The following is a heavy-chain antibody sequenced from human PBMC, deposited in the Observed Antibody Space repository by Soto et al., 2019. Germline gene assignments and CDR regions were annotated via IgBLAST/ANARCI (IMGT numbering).Heavy chain of an antibody. CDR3: AKSNRGAYDTPDF. V-gene: IGHV3-30*18. Sequence: SCAXSGFSLNDYGMHWVRQPPGKGLEWVADISYDGRNKYYTDSVRGRFTISRDISKGTLYLQMNSLRPEDTAVYYCAKSNRGAYDTPDFWGQGTPVTVSS. CDR2: ISYDGRNK. CDR1: GFSLNDYG. J-gene: IGHJ4*02. D-gene: IGHD3-22*01.